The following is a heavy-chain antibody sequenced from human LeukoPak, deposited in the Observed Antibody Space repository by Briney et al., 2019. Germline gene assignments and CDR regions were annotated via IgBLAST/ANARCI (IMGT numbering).Heavy chain of an antibody. D-gene: IGHD3-10*01. CDR1: GASISGYY. CDR3: ARVLKAGNSGYYSDY. V-gene: IGHV4-59*01. Sequence: SETLSLTCTVSGASISGYYWSWIRQPPGKGLECIGYGHFSGSTYYNPSLKSRVTISVDTSKNQFSLKVSSVAATDTALYYCARVLKAGNSGYYSDYWGPGTLVTVSS. J-gene: IGHJ4*02. CDR2: GHFSGST.